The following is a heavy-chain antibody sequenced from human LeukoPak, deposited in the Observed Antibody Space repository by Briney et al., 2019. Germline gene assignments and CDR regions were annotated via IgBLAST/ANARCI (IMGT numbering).Heavy chain of an antibody. CDR1: GFTFSSYA. V-gene: IGHV3-23*01. J-gene: IGHJ4*02. Sequence: GGSLRLSCAASGFTFSSYAMSWVRQAPGKGPEWVSAISGSDDSTYYGDSVKGRFTISRDNSKNTLYLQMNSLRAEDTAVYYCAKTRPLDSSSWSHGDYWGQGTLVTVSS. CDR3: AKTRPLDSSSWSHGDY. CDR2: ISGSDDST. D-gene: IGHD6-13*01.